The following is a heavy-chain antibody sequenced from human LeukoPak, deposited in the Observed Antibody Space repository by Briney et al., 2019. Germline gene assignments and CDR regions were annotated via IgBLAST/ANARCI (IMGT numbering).Heavy chain of an antibody. CDR2: ISAYNGNT. Sequence: ASVKVSCKASGYTFTSYGISWVRQAPRQGLEWMGWISAYNGNTNYAQKLQGRVTMTTDTSTSTAYMELRSLRSDDTAVYYCARVSSYCSSTSCYTNWFDPWGQGTLVTVSS. CDR3: ARVSSYCSSTSCYTNWFDP. J-gene: IGHJ5*02. CDR1: GYTFTSYG. D-gene: IGHD2-2*02. V-gene: IGHV1-18*01.